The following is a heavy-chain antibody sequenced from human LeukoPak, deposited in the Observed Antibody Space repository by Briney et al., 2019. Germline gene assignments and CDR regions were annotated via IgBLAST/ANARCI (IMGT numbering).Heavy chain of an antibody. D-gene: IGHD3-3*01. Sequence: GGSLRLSCAASGFTFNSYAMHWVRKAPGKGLVWVAAISYDESNKYYADSVKGRFTISRDNSKNTLYLQMNSLRAEDTAIYYCATFRFLGTWGQGTMVTVSP. J-gene: IGHJ3*01. CDR2: ISYDESNK. CDR3: ATFRFLGT. CDR1: GFTFNSYA. V-gene: IGHV3-30*04.